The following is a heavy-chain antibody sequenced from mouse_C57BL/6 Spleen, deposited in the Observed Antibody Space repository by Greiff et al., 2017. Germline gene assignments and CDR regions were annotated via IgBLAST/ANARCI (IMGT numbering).Heavy chain of an antibody. CDR3: TRGVYGNYDAMDY. J-gene: IGHJ4*01. D-gene: IGHD2-1*01. CDR1: GYTFTDYE. Sequence: VQLQQSGAELVRPGASVTLSCKASGYTFTDYEMHWVKQTPVHGLEWIGAIDPETGGTAYNQKFKGKAILTADKSSSTAYMELRSLTSEDSAVYYCTRGVYGNYDAMDYWGQGTSVTVSS. CDR2: IDPETGGT. V-gene: IGHV1-15*01.